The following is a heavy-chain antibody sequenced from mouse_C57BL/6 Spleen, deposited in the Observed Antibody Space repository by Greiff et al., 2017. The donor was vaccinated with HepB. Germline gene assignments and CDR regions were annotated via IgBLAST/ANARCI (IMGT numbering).Heavy chain of an antibody. Sequence: EVQLQQSGPELVKPGASVKISCKASGYTFTDYYMNWVKQSHGKSLEWIGDINPNNGGTSYNQKFKGKATLTVDKSSSTAYMELRSLTSEDSADYYCARLEYYGAGGAMDYWGQGTSVTVSS. CDR1: GYTFTDYY. J-gene: IGHJ4*01. V-gene: IGHV1-26*01. D-gene: IGHD1-2*01. CDR3: ARLEYYGAGGAMDY. CDR2: INPNNGGT.